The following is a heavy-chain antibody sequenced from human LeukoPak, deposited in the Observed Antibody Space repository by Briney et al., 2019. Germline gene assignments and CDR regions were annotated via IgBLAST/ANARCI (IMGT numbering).Heavy chain of an antibody. CDR1: GGSISSSSYY. J-gene: IGHJ4*02. Sequence: SETLSLTCTVSGGSISSSSYYWGWIRQPPGKGLEWIGSIYYSGSTYYNPSLKSRVTISVDTSKNQFSLKLSSVTAADTAVYYCAREVGPDYDILTGYYYFDYWGQGTLVTVSS. CDR3: AREVGPDYDILTGYYYFDY. D-gene: IGHD3-9*01. V-gene: IGHV4-39*07. CDR2: IYYSGST.